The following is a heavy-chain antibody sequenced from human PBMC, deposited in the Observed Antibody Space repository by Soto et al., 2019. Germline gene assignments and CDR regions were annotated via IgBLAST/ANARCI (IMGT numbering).Heavy chain of an antibody. CDR1: GFTFSNYA. J-gene: IGHJ6*02. V-gene: IGHV3-30*14. CDR3: ARAGCDGGTCYTLVGLRYGMDV. D-gene: IGHD2-15*01. Sequence: QVQLVESGGGVVQPGRSLRLSCAASGFTFSNYAMHWVRQAPGKGLEWVAVISYDGNNKYYSDSVKGRFTISRDNSKNTLYLQMNSLRAEETAVYYCARAGCDGGTCYTLVGLRYGMDVWGQGTTVTVSS. CDR2: ISYDGNNK.